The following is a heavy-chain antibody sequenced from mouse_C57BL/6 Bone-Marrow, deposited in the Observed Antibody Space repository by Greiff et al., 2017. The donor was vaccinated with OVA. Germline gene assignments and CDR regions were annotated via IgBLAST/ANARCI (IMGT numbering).Heavy chain of an antibody. CDR3: ARRGTVVATRFAY. CDR1: GYTFTSYW. V-gene: IGHV1-64*01. CDR2: IHPNSGST. D-gene: IGHD1-1*01. Sequence: QVQLKQPGAELVKPGASVKMSCKASGYTFTSYWITWVKQRPGQGLEWIGMIHPNSGSTNYNEKFKSKATLTVDKSSSTAYMQLSSLTSEDSAVYYCARRGTVVATRFAYWGQGTLVTVSA. J-gene: IGHJ3*01.